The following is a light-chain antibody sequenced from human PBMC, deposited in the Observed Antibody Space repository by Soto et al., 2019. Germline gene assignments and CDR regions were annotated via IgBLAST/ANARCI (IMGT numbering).Light chain of an antibody. CDR2: GAS. CDR1: QSVSSSY. J-gene: IGKJ4*01. V-gene: IGKV3-20*01. Sequence: IVSMQSPGTLSLSPGERATLSCRASQSVSSSYLAWYQQKPGQAPRLLIYGASSRATGIPDRFSGSGSGTDFTLTISRLEPEDFAVYYCQQYGSSPLTFGGGTKVDIK. CDR3: QQYGSSPLT.